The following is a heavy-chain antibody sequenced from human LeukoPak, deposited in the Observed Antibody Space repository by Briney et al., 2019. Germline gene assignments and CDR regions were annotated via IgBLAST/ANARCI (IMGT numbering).Heavy chain of an antibody. CDR3: ARDMRGMDV. Sequence: PSETLSLTCAVYGGSFSGYYWSWIRQPPGKGLEWIGYIYYSGSTNYNPSLKSRVTISVDTSKNQFSLKLSSVTAADTAVYYCARDMRGMDVWGQGTTVTVSS. CDR1: GGSFSGYY. J-gene: IGHJ6*02. CDR2: IYYSGST. D-gene: IGHD2-2*01. V-gene: IGHV4-59*01.